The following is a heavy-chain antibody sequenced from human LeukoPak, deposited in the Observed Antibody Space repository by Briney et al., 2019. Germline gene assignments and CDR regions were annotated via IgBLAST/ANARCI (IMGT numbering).Heavy chain of an antibody. J-gene: IGHJ4*02. CDR2: IYPGDSDT. Sequence: GESPKISCKGSGYSFTSYWIGWVRQMPGKGLEWMGIIYPGDSDTRYSPSFQGQVTISADKSISTAYLQWSSLKASDTAMYYCARHLPRGYYDSSGYYRYYFDYWGQGTLVTVSS. CDR3: ARHLPRGYYDSSGYYRYYFDY. V-gene: IGHV5-51*01. CDR1: GYSFTSYW. D-gene: IGHD3-22*01.